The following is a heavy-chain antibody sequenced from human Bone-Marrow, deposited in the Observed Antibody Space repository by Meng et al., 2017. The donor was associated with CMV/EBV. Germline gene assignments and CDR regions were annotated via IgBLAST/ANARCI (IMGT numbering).Heavy chain of an antibody. J-gene: IGHJ4*02. CDR3: ARDYGFLEWLYPDY. Sequence: GGSLRLSCAASGFTFSSYAMHWVRQAPGKGLEWVAVISYDGSNKYYADSVKGRFTISRDNSKNTLYLQMNSLRAEDTAVYYCARDYGFLEWLYPDYWGQGTLVTVSS. CDR1: GFTFSSYA. V-gene: IGHV3-30*04. CDR2: ISYDGSNK. D-gene: IGHD3-3*01.